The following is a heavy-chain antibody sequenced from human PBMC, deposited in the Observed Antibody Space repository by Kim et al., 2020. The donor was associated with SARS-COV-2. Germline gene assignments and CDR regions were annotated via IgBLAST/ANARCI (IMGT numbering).Heavy chain of an antibody. CDR3: ARGPLDWFGLDV. Sequence: GGSLRLSCEASGFTFSSYYMHWVRQAPGKGLVWVSRISSDGSSTTYADSVTARFCISRDDAKNTLYLQMNSLRAEDTALYYCARGPLDWFGLDVWGQGTVVTVSS. V-gene: IGHV3-74*01. CDR1: GFTFSSYY. J-gene: IGHJ3*01. D-gene: IGHD3-9*01. CDR2: ISSDGSST.